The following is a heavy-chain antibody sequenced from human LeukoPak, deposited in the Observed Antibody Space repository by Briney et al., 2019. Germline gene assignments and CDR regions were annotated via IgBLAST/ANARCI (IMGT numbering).Heavy chain of an antibody. J-gene: IGHJ4*02. CDR1: GFTFSNYW. Sequence: GGSLRLSCEGSGFTFSNYWMNWVRQAPGKGLEWVSSISSSSSYIYYADSVKGRFTISRDNAKNSLYLQMNSLRAEDTAAYYCARGNLVDTAMVTPFDYWGQGTLVTVSS. CDR3: ARGNLVDTAMVTPFDY. D-gene: IGHD5-18*01. CDR2: ISSSSSYI. V-gene: IGHV3-21*01.